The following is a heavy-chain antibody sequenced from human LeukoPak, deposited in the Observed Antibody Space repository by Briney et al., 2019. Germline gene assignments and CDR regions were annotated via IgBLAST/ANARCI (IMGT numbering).Heavy chain of an antibody. CDR3: ARDRQWLVPFDY. CDR2: ISSSGSTI. CDR1: GFTFSSYE. J-gene: IGHJ4*02. D-gene: IGHD6-19*01. V-gene: IGHV3-48*03. Sequence: GGSLRLPCAASGFTFSSYEMNWVRQAPGKGLEWVSYISSSGSTIYYADSVKGRFTISRDNAKNSLYLQMNSLRAEDTAVYYCARDRQWLVPFDYWGQGILVTVSS.